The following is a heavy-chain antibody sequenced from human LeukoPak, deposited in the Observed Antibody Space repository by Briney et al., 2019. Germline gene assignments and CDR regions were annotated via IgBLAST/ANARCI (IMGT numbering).Heavy chain of an antibody. D-gene: IGHD5-24*01. CDR3: TGSRDGYNFDY. CDR2: IRSKANSYAT. J-gene: IGHJ4*02. Sequence: PGGSLKLSCAASGFTFSGSAMHWVRQASGKGLEWVGRIRSKANSYATAYAASVKGRFTISRDDSKNTAYLQMNSLKTEDTAVYYCTGSRDGYNFDYWGQGTLVTVSS. CDR1: GFTFSGSA. V-gene: IGHV3-73*01.